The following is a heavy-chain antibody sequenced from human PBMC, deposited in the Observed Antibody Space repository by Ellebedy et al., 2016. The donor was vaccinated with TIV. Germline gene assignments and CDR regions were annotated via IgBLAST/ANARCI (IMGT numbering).Heavy chain of an antibody. J-gene: IGHJ4*01. CDR1: GFTFSTYW. V-gene: IGHV3-7*01. Sequence: GGSLRLXXAASGFTFSTYWMSWVRQAPGKGLEWVANINQGGSETYYVDSVKGRFTMSRDNAKNSLYLQLNSLRAEDTAVCYCARSPATGTVDYWGHGTLVTVSS. CDR3: ARSPATGTVDY. D-gene: IGHD1-1*01. CDR2: INQGGSET.